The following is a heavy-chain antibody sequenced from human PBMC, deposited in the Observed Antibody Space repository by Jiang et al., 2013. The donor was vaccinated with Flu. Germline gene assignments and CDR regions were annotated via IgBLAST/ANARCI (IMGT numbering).Heavy chain of an antibody. V-gene: IGHV3-49*03. CDR1: GFTFGDYA. Sequence: VQLVESGGGLVQPGRSLRLSCTASGFTFGDYAMSWFRQAPGKGLEWVGFIRSKAYGGTTEYAASVKGRFTISRDDSKSIAYLQMNSLKTEDTAVYYCTREKGLRWETYLFDYWGQGTLVTVSS. J-gene: IGHJ4*02. CDR3: TREKGLRWETYLFDY. D-gene: IGHD4-23*01. CDR2: IRSKAYGGTT.